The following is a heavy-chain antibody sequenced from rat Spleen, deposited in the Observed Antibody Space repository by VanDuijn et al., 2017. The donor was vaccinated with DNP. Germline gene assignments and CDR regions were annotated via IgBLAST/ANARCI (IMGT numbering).Heavy chain of an antibody. J-gene: IGHJ3*01. CDR2: INTDGGST. CDR3: ASKVFPYYSGSNWFTY. CDR1: GFIFSNYG. V-gene: IGHV5-58*01. D-gene: IGHD1-1*01. Sequence: EVQLVESGGGPVQPGRSLKLSCVASGFIFSNYGMHWIRQAPGKGLEWVSSINTDGGSTYYPDSVKGRFTISRDNAENTVYLQINSLRSEDTATYYCASKVFPYYSGSNWFTYWGQGTLVTVSS.